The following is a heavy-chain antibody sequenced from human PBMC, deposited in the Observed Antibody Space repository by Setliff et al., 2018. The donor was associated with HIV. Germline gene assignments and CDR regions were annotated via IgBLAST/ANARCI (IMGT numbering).Heavy chain of an antibody. CDR2: VYYTGKT. CDR3: ARVSIAASGPLNWFDP. CDR1: GVSIVSGGFY. V-gene: IGHV4-31*03. D-gene: IGHD6-13*01. J-gene: IGHJ5*02. Sequence: PSETLSLTCSVSGVSIVSGGFYYSWIRQHPGKGLEWLGTVYYTGKTYYNPSLQSRLTMSADTSKNQFSLKLNSVTVADTAVYYCARVSIAASGPLNWFDPWGQGALVTVSS.